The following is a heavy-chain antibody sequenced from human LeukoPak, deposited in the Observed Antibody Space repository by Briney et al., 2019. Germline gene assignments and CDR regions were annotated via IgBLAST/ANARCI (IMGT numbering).Heavy chain of an antibody. Sequence: ASVKVSCKASGYTFTGYYMHWVRQAPGQGLEWMGWINPNSGGTNYAQKFQGRVTMTWDTSISTAYMELSRLRSDDPAVYYCASSITIFGVVIVDDFDYWGQGTLVTVSS. J-gene: IGHJ4*02. CDR2: INPNSGGT. D-gene: IGHD3-3*01. V-gene: IGHV1-2*02. CDR1: GYTFTGYY. CDR3: ASSITIFGVVIVDDFDY.